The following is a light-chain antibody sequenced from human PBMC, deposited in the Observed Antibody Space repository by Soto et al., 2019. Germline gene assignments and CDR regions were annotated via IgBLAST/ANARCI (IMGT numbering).Light chain of an antibody. CDR1: QYIGDL. J-gene: IGKJ1*01. CDR3: QESFFTLGT. Sequence: DIQITHSPFSISASVLYRVTIICGASQYIGDLLNWYQQTPGKAPKLLIFGASNLHIGVPSRFSGSGSGTEFTLTINNLQREDFATYYCQESFFTLGTFGRGTKVDIK. CDR2: GAS. V-gene: IGKV1-39*01.